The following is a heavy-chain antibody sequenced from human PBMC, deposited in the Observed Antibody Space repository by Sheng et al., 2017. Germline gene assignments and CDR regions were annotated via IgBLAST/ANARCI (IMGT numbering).Heavy chain of an antibody. Sequence: QLQLQESGSGLVKPSQTLSLTCAVSGGSISSGGYSWSWIRQPPGKGLEWIGYIYHSGSTYYNPSLKSRVTISVDRSKNQFSLKLSSVTAADTAVYYCARVALSARGSRIFDYWGQGTLVTVSS. CDR1: GGSISSGGYS. J-gene: IGHJ4*02. V-gene: IGHV4-30-2*01. CDR2: IYHSGST. D-gene: IGHD6-6*01. CDR3: ARVALSARGSRIFDY.